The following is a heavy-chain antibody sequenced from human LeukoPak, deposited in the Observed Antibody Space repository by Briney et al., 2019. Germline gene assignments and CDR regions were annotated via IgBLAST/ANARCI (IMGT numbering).Heavy chain of an antibody. CDR2: IGTYDGHT. D-gene: IGHD5-24*01. Sequence: ASVKVSCKTSGYSFTDYIIAWVRQAPGQGLEWLGWIGTYDGHTSYAQKVQGRVTMTTDTSATTAYLELRSLTSDDTAVYYCARVLEMATMRGFYYYYYGMDVWGQGTTVTVSS. J-gene: IGHJ6*02. V-gene: IGHV1-18*01. CDR1: GYSFTDYI. CDR3: ARVLEMATMRGFYYYYYGMDV.